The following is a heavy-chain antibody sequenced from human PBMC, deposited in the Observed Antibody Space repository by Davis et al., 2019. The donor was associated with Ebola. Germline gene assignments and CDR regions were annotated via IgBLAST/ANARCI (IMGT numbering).Heavy chain of an antibody. D-gene: IGHD6-19*01. CDR3: ARDGQQWLVKGWFDP. J-gene: IGHJ5*02. V-gene: IGHV1-69*05. CDR1: GGTFSSYA. Sequence: SVKVSCKASGGTFSSYAISWVRQAPGQGLEWMGGIIPIFGTASYAQKFQGRVTMTRDTSTSTVYMELSSLRSEDTAVYYCARDGQQWLVKGWFDPWGQGTLVTVSS. CDR2: IIPIFGTA.